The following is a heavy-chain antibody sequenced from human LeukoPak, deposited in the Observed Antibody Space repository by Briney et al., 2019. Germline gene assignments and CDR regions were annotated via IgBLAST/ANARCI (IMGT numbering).Heavy chain of an antibody. Sequence: RGGSHRLSCAASGFIFSKAWMSWLRQARGRGVEWGGRIKSKTDGGTTDYAAPVDGRYTISRDDSKNTLYLQMNSLKTEDRAVYYCTTDRYCSSTSFYSSYWGQGTLVTVSS. CDR1: GFIFSKAW. CDR2: IKSKTDGGTT. V-gene: IGHV3-15*01. D-gene: IGHD2-2*01. CDR3: TTDRYCSSTSFYSSY. J-gene: IGHJ4*02.